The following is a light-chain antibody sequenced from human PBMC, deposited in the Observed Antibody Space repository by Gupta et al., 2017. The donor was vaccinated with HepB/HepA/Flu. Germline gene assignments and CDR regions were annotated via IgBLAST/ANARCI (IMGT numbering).Light chain of an antibody. CDR3: QQCYSTPRT. J-gene: IGKJ1*01. V-gene: IGKV1-39*01. CDR2: AAS. CDR1: QDITQY. Sequence: DIQMTQSPSSLSASVGERVTITCRASQDITQYLNWYQQKPGKPPKLLIYAASALLGGVPSRFSGSGSGTDFTLTITRLQPEDFATYHCQQCYSTPRTFGQGTKVEIK.